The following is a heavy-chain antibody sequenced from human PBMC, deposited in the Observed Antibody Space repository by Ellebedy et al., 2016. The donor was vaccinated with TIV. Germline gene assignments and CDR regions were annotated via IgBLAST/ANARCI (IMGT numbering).Heavy chain of an antibody. CDR2: ISGLNGKT. CDR1: GGTFSSYA. J-gene: IGHJ5*02. D-gene: IGHD6-19*01. CDR3: ARDNTVGGTNWFDP. V-gene: IGHV1-18*01. Sequence: AASVKVSCKASGGTFSSYAVSWVRQAPGQGLEWMGWISGLNGKTKYARTVQGRVTLTTDTAARTVYMELTSLRSDDTAVYYCARDNTVGGTNWFDPWGQGTLVIVSS.